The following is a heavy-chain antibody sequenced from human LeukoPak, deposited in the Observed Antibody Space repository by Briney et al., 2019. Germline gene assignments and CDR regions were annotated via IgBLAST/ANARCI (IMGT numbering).Heavy chain of an antibody. CDR2: IFNSGTST. CDR3: AKDMYGDFGGVDY. D-gene: IGHD4-17*01. V-gene: IGHV3-23*01. Sequence: GGSLRLSCAASGFTFSTYAMTWVRQAPGKGLEWVSVIFNSGTSTYYADSMKGRFTISRDNSKNTLHLQMSSLRAEDTAVYYCAKDMYGDFGGVDYWGQGTLVTVSS. CDR1: GFTFSTYA. J-gene: IGHJ4*02.